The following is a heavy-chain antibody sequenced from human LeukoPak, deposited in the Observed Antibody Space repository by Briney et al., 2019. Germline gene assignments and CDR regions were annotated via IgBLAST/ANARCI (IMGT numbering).Heavy chain of an antibody. V-gene: IGHV4-38-2*01. Sequence: SETLSLTCAVPGYSISSGYYWGWIRQPPGKGLEWIGSIYHSGSTNYNPSLKSRVTISLDMSKNQFSLKLTSVTAADTAVYYCARGETAAASNYWGQGTLVTVSS. J-gene: IGHJ4*02. D-gene: IGHD6-13*01. CDR1: GYSISSGYY. CDR2: IYHSGST. CDR3: ARGETAAASNY.